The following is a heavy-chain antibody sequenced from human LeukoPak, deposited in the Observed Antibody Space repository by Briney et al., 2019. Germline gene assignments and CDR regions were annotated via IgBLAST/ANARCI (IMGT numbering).Heavy chain of an antibody. CDR2: ISSSSSTI. CDR1: GFTFSSHS. Sequence: GGSLRLSCAASGFTFSSHSMNWVRQAPGKGLEWVSYISSSSSTIYYADSVKGRLTISRDNAKNSLYLQMNSLRAEDTAVYYCARGAYYYEDWGQGTLVTVSS. J-gene: IGHJ4*02. V-gene: IGHV3-48*01. D-gene: IGHD3-22*01. CDR3: ARGAYYYED.